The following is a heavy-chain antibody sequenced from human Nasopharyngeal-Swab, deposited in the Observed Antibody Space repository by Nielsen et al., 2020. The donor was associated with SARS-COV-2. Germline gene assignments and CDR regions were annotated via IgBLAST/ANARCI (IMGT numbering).Heavy chain of an antibody. V-gene: IGHV4-31*02. CDR3: ARDCYDSSGYPNRGYMDV. D-gene: IGHD3-22*01. Sequence: WIRQPPGKGLEWIGYIYYSGSTYYNPPLKSRVTISVDTSKNQFSLKLSSVTVADTAVYFCARDCYDSSGYPNRGYMDVWGKGTTVTVSS. J-gene: IGHJ6*03. CDR2: IYYSGST.